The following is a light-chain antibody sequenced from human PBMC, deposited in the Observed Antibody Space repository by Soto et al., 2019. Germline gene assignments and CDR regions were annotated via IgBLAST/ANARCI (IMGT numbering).Light chain of an antibody. V-gene: IGLV2-8*01. Sequence: QSALTQPPSASGSPGQSVTISCTGTSSDIGGYDHVSWYQQHPGKAPKVIIYEVTKRPSGVPDRFSGSKSGNTASLTVSGLQAEDEADYYCSSHAGINNVVFGGGTKLTVL. CDR2: EVT. CDR1: SSDIGGYDH. J-gene: IGLJ3*02. CDR3: SSHAGINNVV.